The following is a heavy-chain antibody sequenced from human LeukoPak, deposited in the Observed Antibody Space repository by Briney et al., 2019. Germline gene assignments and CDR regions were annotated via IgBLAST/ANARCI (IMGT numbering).Heavy chain of an antibody. D-gene: IGHD1-26*01. CDR2: ISSSSSTI. CDR3: ARDVVGNWFDP. V-gene: IGHV3-48*01. Sequence: GGSLRLSCSASGFTFSSYSMNWVRQAPGKGLEWVSYISSSSSTIYYADSVKGRFTISRDNAKNSLYLQMNSLRAEDTAVYYCARDVVGNWFDPWGQGTLVTVSS. J-gene: IGHJ5*02. CDR1: GFTFSSYS.